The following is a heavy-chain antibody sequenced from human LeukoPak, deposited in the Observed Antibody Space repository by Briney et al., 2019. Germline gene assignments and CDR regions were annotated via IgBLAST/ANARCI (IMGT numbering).Heavy chain of an antibody. CDR3: ARLGRAVAASDY. CDR2: IYPGDSDS. Sequence: GESLQISCQGSGYSLTSYWIGWVRQMPGKGLEWMGIIYPGDSDSRYSPSFQGQVTISADKSISTAYLQWSSLKASDTAMYYCARLGRAVAASDYWGQGTLVTVSS. CDR1: GYSLTSYW. D-gene: IGHD6-19*01. J-gene: IGHJ4*02. V-gene: IGHV5-51*01.